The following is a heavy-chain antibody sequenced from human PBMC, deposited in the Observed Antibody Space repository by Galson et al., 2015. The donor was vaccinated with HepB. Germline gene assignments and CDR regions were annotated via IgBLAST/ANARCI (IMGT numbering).Heavy chain of an antibody. CDR2: IYHTGST. J-gene: IGHJ6*02. V-gene: IGHV4-30-2*01. Sequence: TLSLTCAVSGGSISSGGYAWSWIRQPPGEGLEWIGYIYHTGSTYYNPSLKSRVTISVDRSKNQFSLKLTSVTAADTAVYYCARESRDYYYGMDVWGQGTTVTVSS. CDR1: GGSISSGGYA. CDR3: ARESRDYYYGMDV.